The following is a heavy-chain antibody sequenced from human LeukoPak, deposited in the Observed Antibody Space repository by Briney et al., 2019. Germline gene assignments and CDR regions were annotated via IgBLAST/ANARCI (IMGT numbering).Heavy chain of an antibody. V-gene: IGHV3-64D*06. D-gene: IGHD6-13*01. Sequence: GGSLRLSCSASGFTFSSYVMHWVRQAPGKGLEYVTAISSIGGTIDYADSVKGRFTIPRDNSKNTLYLQMSSLRGEDTAVYYCVKDRSWTSSTWNYFDYWGQGTLVTVSS. J-gene: IGHJ4*02. CDR2: ISSIGGTI. CDR1: GFTFSSYV. CDR3: VKDRSWTSSTWNYFDY.